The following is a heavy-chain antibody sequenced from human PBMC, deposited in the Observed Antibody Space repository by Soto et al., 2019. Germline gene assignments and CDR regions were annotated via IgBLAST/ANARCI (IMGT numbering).Heavy chain of an antibody. CDR3: AREREVPAALYYYYYMDV. Sequence: ASVKVSCKASGYTFTSYGISWVRQAPGQGLEWMGWISAYNGNTNYAQKLQGRVTMTTDTSTSTAYMELRSLRSDDTAVYYCAREREVPAALYYYYYMDVWGKGTTVTVSS. CDR2: ISAYNGNT. J-gene: IGHJ6*03. CDR1: GYTFTSYG. V-gene: IGHV1-18*01. D-gene: IGHD2-2*01.